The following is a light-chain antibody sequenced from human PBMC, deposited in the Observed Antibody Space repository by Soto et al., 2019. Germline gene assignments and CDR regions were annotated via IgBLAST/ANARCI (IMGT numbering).Light chain of an antibody. Sequence: EIVLTQSPGTLSLSPGERATLSCRPSQSVNSAYLAWYQQKPGQAPRLLIYGASSRATGIPDRFSGSGSGTDFTLTISSLQPEDFATYYCQQYNSYPWTFGQGTKVDIK. CDR2: GAS. V-gene: IGKV3-20*01. CDR3: QQYNSYPWT. J-gene: IGKJ1*01. CDR1: QSVNSAY.